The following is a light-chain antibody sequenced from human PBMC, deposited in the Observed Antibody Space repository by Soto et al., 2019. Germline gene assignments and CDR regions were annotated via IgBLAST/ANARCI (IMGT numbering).Light chain of an antibody. J-gene: IGKJ1*01. V-gene: IGKV3-20*01. CDR3: QQYGSSPET. CDR2: GAS. Sequence: IVFTQSPGTLSLSPGERATLSCRASQSVSSNYLAWYQQKPGQAPRLLIYGASSRATGIPDRFSGSGSGTDFTLTISRLAPEDFAVYYCQQYGSSPETFGQGTKVDIK. CDR1: QSVSSNY.